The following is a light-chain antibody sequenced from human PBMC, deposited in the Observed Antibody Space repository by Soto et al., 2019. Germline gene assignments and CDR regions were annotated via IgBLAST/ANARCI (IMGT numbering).Light chain of an antibody. CDR3: SSYTTTITV. CDR2: EVT. V-gene: IGLV2-14*01. J-gene: IGLJ3*02. Sequence: QSALTQPASVSGSPGQSVTIPCTGTNSDLGNYKYVSWYQQYPGKPPQLLIYEVTNRPLGVSNRFSCSKSGNTASLTISGVQAEDEAAYDCSSYTTTITVFGGGTKLTVL. CDR1: NSDLGNYKY.